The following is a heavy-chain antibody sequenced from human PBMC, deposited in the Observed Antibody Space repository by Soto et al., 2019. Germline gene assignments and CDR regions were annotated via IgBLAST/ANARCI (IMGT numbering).Heavy chain of an antibody. J-gene: IGHJ5*02. CDR3: AREYYYDSSGYYWFDP. D-gene: IGHD3-22*01. V-gene: IGHV1-2*02. Sequence: ASVKVSCKASGYTFTGYYMHWVRQAPGQGLEWMGWINPNSGGTNYAQKFQGRVTMTRDTSISTAYMELSRLRSDDTAVYYCAREYYYDSSGYYWFDPWGQGTLVTV. CDR1: GYTFTGYY. CDR2: INPNSGGT.